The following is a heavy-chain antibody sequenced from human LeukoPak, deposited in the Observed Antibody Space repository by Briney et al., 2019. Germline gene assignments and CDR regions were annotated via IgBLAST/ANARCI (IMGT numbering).Heavy chain of an antibody. J-gene: IGHJ3*02. CDR2: IRYDGSNK. D-gene: IGHD3-9*01. CDR1: GFTFSSYG. V-gene: IGHV3-30*02. Sequence: PGGSLRLSCAASGFTFSSYGMHWVRQAPGKELEWVAFIRYDGSNKYYADSVKGRFTISRDNSKNTLYLQMNSLRAEDTAVYYCAKDRELLRYFDWSDAFDIWGQGTMVTVSS. CDR3: AKDRELLRYFDWSDAFDI.